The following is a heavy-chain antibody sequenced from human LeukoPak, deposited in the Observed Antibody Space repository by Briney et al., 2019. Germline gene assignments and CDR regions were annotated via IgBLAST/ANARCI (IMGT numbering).Heavy chain of an antibody. J-gene: IGHJ4*02. Sequence: GGSLRLSCAASGNYWMHWVRQAPGKGLVWVSHINSDGSWTSYADSVKGRFTISKDNAKNTVYLQMNGLRAEDTAVYYCVSFYETYWGRGTLVTVSS. CDR2: INSDGSWT. V-gene: IGHV3-74*01. D-gene: IGHD2/OR15-2a*01. CDR1: GNYW. CDR3: VSFYETY.